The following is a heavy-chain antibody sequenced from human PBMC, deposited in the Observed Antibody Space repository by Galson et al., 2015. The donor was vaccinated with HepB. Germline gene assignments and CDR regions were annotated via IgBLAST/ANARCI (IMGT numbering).Heavy chain of an antibody. J-gene: IGHJ4*02. V-gene: IGHV3-74*01. CDR3: ARGRAIEMALPNY. Sequence: SLRLSCAASGFTFNIYWMYWVRQAPGKGLVWVSRVSSDGSRTSYADSVKDRFTISRDNAKNTLYLQMNSLTAEDTAVYYCARGRAIEMALPNYWGQGTLVTVSS. CDR2: VSSDGSRT. D-gene: IGHD5-24*01. CDR1: GFTFNIYW.